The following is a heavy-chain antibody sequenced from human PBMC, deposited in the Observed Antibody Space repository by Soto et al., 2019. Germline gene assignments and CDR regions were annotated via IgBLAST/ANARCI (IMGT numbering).Heavy chain of an antibody. J-gene: IGHJ4*02. Sequence: PSQTLSLTCAISGDSVSSNSAAWNWIRQSPSRGLEWLGRTYYRSKWYNDYAVSVKSRITINPDTSKNQFSLKLSSVTAADTAVDYCARQNGGQQPSFDYWGQGPLATVSS. V-gene: IGHV6-1*01. CDR3: ARQNGGQQPSFDY. CDR1: GDSVSSNSAA. CDR2: TYYRSKWYN. D-gene: IGHD6-13*01.